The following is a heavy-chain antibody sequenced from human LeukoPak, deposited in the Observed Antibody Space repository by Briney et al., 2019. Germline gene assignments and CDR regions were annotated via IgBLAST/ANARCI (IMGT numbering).Heavy chain of an antibody. CDR1: GFTFSSYW. D-gene: IGHD6-19*01. CDR3: ARDETVAVAGTFSS. Sequence: PGGSLRLSCAASGFTFSSYWMSWVRQAPGKGLEWVSGINWNGGSTDYADSVKGRFTISRDNAKNSLYLQMNSLRAEDTALYYCARDETVAVAGTFSSWGQGTLVTVSS. J-gene: IGHJ5*02. V-gene: IGHV3-20*04. CDR2: INWNGGST.